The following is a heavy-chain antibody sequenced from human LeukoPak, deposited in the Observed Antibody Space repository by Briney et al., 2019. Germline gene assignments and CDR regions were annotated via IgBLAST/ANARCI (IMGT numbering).Heavy chain of an antibody. J-gene: IGHJ4*02. CDR3: ASNPPAAESY. Sequence: PGGSLRLSCAASGLTFSSYSMNWVRQAPGKGLEWVSSISSSSSYIYYADSVKGRFTISRDNAKNSLYLQMNSLRAEDTAVYYCASNPPAAESYWGQGTLVTVSS. V-gene: IGHV3-21*01. CDR2: ISSSSSYI. CDR1: GLTFSSYS. D-gene: IGHD6-13*01.